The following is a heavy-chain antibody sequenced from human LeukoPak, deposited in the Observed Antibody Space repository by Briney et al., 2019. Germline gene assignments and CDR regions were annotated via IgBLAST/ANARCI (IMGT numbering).Heavy chain of an antibody. J-gene: IGHJ4*02. CDR3: MVRGVRGSGFDY. D-gene: IGHD3-10*01. V-gene: IGHV4-39*07. CDR1: GGYISRSSYY. CDR2: IYYSGST. Sequence: SETLSLTCSVSGGYISRSSYYWGWTRQPPGKGLEWIGSIYYSGSTYYNPSLKSRVTISVDTSKNQFSLKLSSVTAADTAVYYCMVRGVRGSGFDYWGQGTLVTVSS.